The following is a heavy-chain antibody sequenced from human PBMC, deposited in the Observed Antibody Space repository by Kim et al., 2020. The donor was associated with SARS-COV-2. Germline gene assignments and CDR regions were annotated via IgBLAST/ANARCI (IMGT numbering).Heavy chain of an antibody. D-gene: IGHD1-26*01. CDR2: IYYSGST. V-gene: IGHV4-59*08. CDR3: ARHIGRGFDY. J-gene: IGHJ4*02. CDR1: GGSISSYY. Sequence: SETLSLTCTVSGGSISSYYWSWIRQPPDKGLEWIGYIYYSGSTNYNPSLKSRVTISVDTSKNQFSLKLSSVTAADTAVYYCARHIGRGFDYWGQGTLVTVSS.